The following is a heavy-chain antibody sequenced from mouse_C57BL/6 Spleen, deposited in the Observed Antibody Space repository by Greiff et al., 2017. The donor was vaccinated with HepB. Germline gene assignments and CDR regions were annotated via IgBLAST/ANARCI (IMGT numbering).Heavy chain of an antibody. V-gene: IGHV1-80*01. CDR3: ARSAVVATRYFDY. CDR2: IYPGDGDT. D-gene: IGHD1-1*01. CDR1: GYAFSSYW. J-gene: IGHJ2*01. Sequence: QVQLKQSGAELVKPGASVKISCKASGYAFSSYWMNWVKQRPGKGLEWIGQIYPGDGDTNYNGKFKGKATLTADKSSSTAYMQLSSLTSEDSAVYFCARSAVVATRYFDYWGQGTTLTVSS.